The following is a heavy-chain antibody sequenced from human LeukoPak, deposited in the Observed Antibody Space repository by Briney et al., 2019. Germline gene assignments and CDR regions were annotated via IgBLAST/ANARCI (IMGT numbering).Heavy chain of an antibody. CDR3: AIWTSGNY. D-gene: IGHD1-1*01. V-gene: IGHV3-7*01. J-gene: IGHJ4*02. CDR1: QFTFNGSW. CDR2: MDPTGSQK. Sequence: GGSLRLSCADSQFTFNGSWMSWVRQAPGKGLEWVANMDPTGSQKRYADSVRGRFTISKDNPGASLYLDMHSLRAEDTAIYYCAIWTSGNYWGQGTLVTVSS.